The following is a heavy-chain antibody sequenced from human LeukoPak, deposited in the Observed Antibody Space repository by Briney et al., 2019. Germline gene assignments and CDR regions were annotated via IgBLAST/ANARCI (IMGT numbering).Heavy chain of an antibody. CDR3: ARPYGSGSYYRVEH. J-gene: IGHJ4*02. CDR1: GGSLSSYY. D-gene: IGHD3-10*01. Sequence: SETLSLTCTVSGGSLSSYYWSWIRQPPGKGLEWIGYIYYTGSTNYNPSLKSRVTISADTSKNQFSLKLSSVTAADTAVYYCARPYGSGSYYRVEHWGQGTLVTVSS. CDR2: IYYTGST. V-gene: IGHV4-59*12.